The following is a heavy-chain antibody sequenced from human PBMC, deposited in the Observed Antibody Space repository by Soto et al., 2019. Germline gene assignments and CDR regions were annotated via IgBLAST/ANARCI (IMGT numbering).Heavy chain of an antibody. CDR1: GFTFGSYA. D-gene: IGHD3-22*01. Sequence: GGSLRLSCAASGFTFGSYAMSWVRQAPGKGLEWVAGIGYSGGNKYYADSVKGRFTISRDNSKNTLYLQMNSLRAEDTAVYYCARDYYDSSGYPDYWGQGTLVTV. CDR3: ARDYYDSSGYPDY. J-gene: IGHJ4*02. V-gene: IGHV3-23*01. CDR2: IGYSGGNK.